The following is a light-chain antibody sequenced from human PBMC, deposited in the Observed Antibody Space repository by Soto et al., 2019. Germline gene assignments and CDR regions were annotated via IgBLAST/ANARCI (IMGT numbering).Light chain of an antibody. CDR1: SSDVGDXC. J-gene: IGLJ1*01. V-gene: IGLV2-8*01. CDR2: EVS. Sequence: QSALTQAPSASGSPGQSVAMSCTGTSSDVGDXCVSWYQRHLGKAPKLIIYEVSRRPPGVPDRFSGAKSGNTACLTVSGLKTEDETDYYCSAYAGRNNFVVGSGTKVTVL. CDR3: SAYAGRNNFV.